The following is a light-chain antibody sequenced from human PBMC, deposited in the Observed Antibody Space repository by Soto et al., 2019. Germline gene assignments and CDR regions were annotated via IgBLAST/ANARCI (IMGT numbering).Light chain of an antibody. CDR1: QSISSSY. V-gene: IGKV3-20*01. J-gene: IGKJ1*01. CDR2: VAS. CDR3: QQYGYSFRA. Sequence: EILLTQSPGTLSLSPGERATLSCRASQSISSSYLSWYQLKPGQAPRLLIYVASSRATGIPDRFSGSGSGTDFNLTISRLEPEDCGVYYCQQYGYSFRAFGHGTKVEL.